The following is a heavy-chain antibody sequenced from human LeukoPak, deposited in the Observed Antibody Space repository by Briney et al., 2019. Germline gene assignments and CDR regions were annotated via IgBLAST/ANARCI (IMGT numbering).Heavy chain of an antibody. V-gene: IGHV3-74*01. CDR3: ARDDYGDYYFDY. Sequence: PGGSLRLSCAASGFTFSNYWMHWVRQAPGKGLVWVSRINSDGSGIDYADSVKGRVTISRDNAKNTLYLQMNSLRAEDTAVYYCARDDYGDYYFDYWGQGTLVTVSS. D-gene: IGHD4-17*01. CDR2: INSDGSGI. CDR1: GFTFSNYW. J-gene: IGHJ4*02.